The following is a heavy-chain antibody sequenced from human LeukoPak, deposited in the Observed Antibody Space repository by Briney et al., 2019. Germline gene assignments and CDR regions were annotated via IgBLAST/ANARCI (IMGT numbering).Heavy chain of an antibody. CDR3: AKDDGPVSFDY. V-gene: IGHV3-23*01. J-gene: IGHJ4*02. CDR2: ISNSGGNT. CDR1: GFTFSDYA. D-gene: IGHD2-8*01. Sequence: SGGSLRLSCATSGFTFSDYAMSWVRQAPVKALEWVSTISNSGGNTHYADSVMGRFTISRDNSKSTLYLQMNSLSVEDTAVYHCAKDDGPVSFDYWGQGTLVTVSS.